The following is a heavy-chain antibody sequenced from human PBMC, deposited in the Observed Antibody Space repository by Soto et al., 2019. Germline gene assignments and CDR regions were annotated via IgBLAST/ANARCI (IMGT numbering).Heavy chain of an antibody. CDR1: CYSFTSYR. Sequence: GESLKISGKGSCYSFTSYRVGWVRQKPGKGLEWMGIIYPGDSDTRYSPSFQGQVTISADKSISTAYLQWSSLKASDTAMYYCARSMPVNYGMDVWGQGTTVTVSS. D-gene: IGHD2-2*01. V-gene: IGHV5-51*01. CDR2: IYPGDSDT. J-gene: IGHJ6*02. CDR3: ARSMPVNYGMDV.